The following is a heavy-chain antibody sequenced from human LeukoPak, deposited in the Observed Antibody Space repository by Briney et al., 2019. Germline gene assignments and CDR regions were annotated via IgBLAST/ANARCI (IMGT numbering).Heavy chain of an antibody. CDR2: FDPEDGET. Sequence: ASVKVSCKVSGYTLTELSMHWVRQAPGKGLEWMGGFDPEDGETIYAQKFQGRVTMTEDTSTDTAYMELSSLRSEDTAVYYCATDVETYYYMDVWGKGTTVTVSS. V-gene: IGHV1-24*01. CDR3: ATDVETYYYMDV. J-gene: IGHJ6*03. CDR1: GYTLTELS.